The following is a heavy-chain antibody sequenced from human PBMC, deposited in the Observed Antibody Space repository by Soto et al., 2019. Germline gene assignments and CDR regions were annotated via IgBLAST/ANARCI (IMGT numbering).Heavy chain of an antibody. Sequence: QVQLQESGPGLVKPSETLSLICTVSGGSVSSGSHYWSWVRQPPGKGLEWIAYVHHSGSTDYNPSLKSRVTISVDVSKNQISLRLRYVAAADTAIYYCARDRPHDLNSFDAFDIWGQGTMVT. CDR1: GGSVSSGSHY. V-gene: IGHV4-61*01. D-gene: IGHD1-1*01. J-gene: IGHJ3*02. CDR3: ARDRPHDLNSFDAFDI. CDR2: VHHSGST.